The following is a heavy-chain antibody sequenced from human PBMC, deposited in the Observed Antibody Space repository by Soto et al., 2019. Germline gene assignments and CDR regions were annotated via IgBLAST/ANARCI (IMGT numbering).Heavy chain of an antibody. CDR1: GFTADDYA. V-gene: IGHV3-9*02. CDR2: ISSNSDTI. CDR3: XXXXXXXXXXXXXXXDP. J-gene: IGHJ5*02. Sequence: EVQLVESGGGLVQPGRSLRLSCVASGFTADDYAMHWVRQAPGKGLEWVSGISSNSDTIDYADSVKGRFTISRDNAKNSLFLKMNSLRPEDTAXYYXXXXXXXXXXXXXXXXDPGGQGTLVTVSS.